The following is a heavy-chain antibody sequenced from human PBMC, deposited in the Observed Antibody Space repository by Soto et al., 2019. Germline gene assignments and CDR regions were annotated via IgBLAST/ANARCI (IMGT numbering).Heavy chain of an antibody. CDR2: ISGSGGST. Sequence: GGSLRLSCAASGFTFSSYAMSWVRQAPGKGLEWVSAISGSGGSTYYADSVKGRFTNSRDNSKNTLYLQMNSLRAEDTAVYYCAKFLQLIYGMDVWGQGTTVTVSS. V-gene: IGHV3-23*01. D-gene: IGHD5-18*01. CDR3: AKFLQLIYGMDV. CDR1: GFTFSSYA. J-gene: IGHJ6*02.